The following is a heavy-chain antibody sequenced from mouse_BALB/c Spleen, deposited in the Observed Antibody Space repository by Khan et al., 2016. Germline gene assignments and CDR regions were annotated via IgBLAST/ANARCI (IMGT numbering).Heavy chain of an antibody. J-gene: IGHJ4*01. CDR2: IHPSDSES. CDR1: GYSFTRYW. Sequence: QVQLQQPGTELVRPGASVKLSCKAAGYSFTRYWMNWVKQRPGQGLEWIGMIHPSDSESRLNQKFKDKATLTVDNSSSLAYMQLSSPTSEDSAVYYCTISAYANHPYYAMDYWGQGTSVTVSS. D-gene: IGHD2-1*01. V-gene: IGHV1-74*01. CDR3: TISAYANHPYYAMDY.